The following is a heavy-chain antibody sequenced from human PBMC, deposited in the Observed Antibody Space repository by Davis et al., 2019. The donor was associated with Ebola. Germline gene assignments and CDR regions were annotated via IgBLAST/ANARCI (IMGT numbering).Heavy chain of an antibody. V-gene: IGHV1-18*04. D-gene: IGHD2-8*01. J-gene: IGHJ4*02. Sequence: ASVKVSCKTSGYPFTSSGVTWVRQAPGQGLQWMGWISPHNGNTKYAEKFQGRVTMTTDTSTSTAYMELRSLGSDDTAIYYGARDSFCTYGVCNDRDFDYWGQGTLVTVSS. CDR3: ARDSFCTYGVCNDRDFDY. CDR1: GYPFTSSG. CDR2: ISPHNGNT.